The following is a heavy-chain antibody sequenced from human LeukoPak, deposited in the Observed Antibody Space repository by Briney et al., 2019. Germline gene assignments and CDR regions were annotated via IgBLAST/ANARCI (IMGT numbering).Heavy chain of an antibody. CDR1: GFTFSSYW. Sequence: GGSLRPSCAASGFTFSSYWMSWVRQAPGKGLEWVANIKQDGSEKYYVDSVKGRFTISRDNAKNSLYLQMNSLRAEDTAVYYCARTVGVDYYDSSGYEPWGQGTLVTVSS. CDR2: IKQDGSEK. CDR3: ARTVGVDYYDSSGYEP. J-gene: IGHJ4*02. D-gene: IGHD3-22*01. V-gene: IGHV3-7*01.